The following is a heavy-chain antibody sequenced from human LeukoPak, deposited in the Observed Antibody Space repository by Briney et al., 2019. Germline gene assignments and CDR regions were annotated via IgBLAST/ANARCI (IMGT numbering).Heavy chain of an antibody. CDR3: ARGLTLYDFWSGPRTSYMDV. D-gene: IGHD3-3*01. CDR1: GGSFSGYY. V-gene: IGHV4-34*01. Sequence: PSETLSLTCAVYGGSFSGYYWSWIRQPPGKGLEWIGEINHSGSTNYNTSLKSRVTISVDTSKNQFSLKLSSVTAADTAVYYCARGLTLYDFWSGPRTSYMDVWGKGTTVTVSS. J-gene: IGHJ6*04. CDR2: INHSGST.